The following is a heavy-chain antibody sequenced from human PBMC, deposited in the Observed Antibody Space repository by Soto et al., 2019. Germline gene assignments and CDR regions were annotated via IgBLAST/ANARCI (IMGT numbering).Heavy chain of an antibody. V-gene: IGHV4-59*01. CDR2: IYYSGST. CDR3: ARQDYYYYGMDV. Sequence: PSETLSLTCTVSGGSISSYYWSWIQQPPGKGLEWIGYIYYSGSTNYNPSLKSRVTISVDTSKNQFSLKLSSVTAADTAVYYCARQDYYYYGMDVWGQGTTVTVSS. J-gene: IGHJ6*02. CDR1: GGSISSYY.